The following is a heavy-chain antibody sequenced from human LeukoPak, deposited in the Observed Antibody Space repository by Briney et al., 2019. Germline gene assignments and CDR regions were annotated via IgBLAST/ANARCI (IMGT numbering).Heavy chain of an antibody. CDR1: GGSISSSSYY. CDR3: ARESNSSGYPYYYYYMDV. J-gene: IGHJ6*03. V-gene: IGHV4-39*07. Sequence: SETLSLTCTVSGGSISSSSYYWGWIRQPPGKGLEWIGSIYYSGSTYYNPSLKSRVTISVDTSKNQFSLKLSSVTAADTAVYYCARESNSSGYPYYYYYMDVWGKGTTVTISS. CDR2: IYYSGST. D-gene: IGHD6-19*01.